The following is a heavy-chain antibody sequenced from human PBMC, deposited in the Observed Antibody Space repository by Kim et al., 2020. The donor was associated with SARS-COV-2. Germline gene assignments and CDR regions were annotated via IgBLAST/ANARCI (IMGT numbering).Heavy chain of an antibody. CDR3: ARHSLAAAFFDP. Sequence: SETLSLTCTVSGGSISSSSYYWGWIRQPPGKGLEWIGSIYYSGSTYYNPSLKSRVTISVDTSKNQFSLKLSSVTVADTAVYYCARHSLAAAFFDPWGQGTLVTVSS. J-gene: IGHJ5*02. V-gene: IGHV4-39*01. D-gene: IGHD6-13*01. CDR1: GGSISSSSYY. CDR2: IYYSGST.